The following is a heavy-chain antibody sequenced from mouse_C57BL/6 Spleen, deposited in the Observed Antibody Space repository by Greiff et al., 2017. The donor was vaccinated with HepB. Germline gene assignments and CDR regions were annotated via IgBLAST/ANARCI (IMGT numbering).Heavy chain of an antibody. J-gene: IGHJ3*01. CDR1: GFNIKDDY. CDR2: IDPENGDT. V-gene: IGHV14-4*01. Sequence: EVKLMESGAELVRPGASVKLSCTASGFNIKDDYMHWVKQRPEQGLEWIGWIDPENGDTEYASKFQGKATITADTSSNTAYLQLSSLTSEDTAVYYCTPYYGSSYGFAYWGQGTLVTVSA. CDR3: TPYYGSSYGFAY. D-gene: IGHD1-1*01.